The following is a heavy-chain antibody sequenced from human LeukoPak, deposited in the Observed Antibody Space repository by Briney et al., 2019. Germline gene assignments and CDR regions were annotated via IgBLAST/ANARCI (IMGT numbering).Heavy chain of an antibody. CDR1: GYSVSSDHY. J-gene: IGHJ3*02. CDR2: VYHAGSN. V-gene: IGHV4-38-2*01. D-gene: IGHD2-8*02. CDR3: ARTYWAHDAFDI. Sequence: SETLSLTCSVSGYSVSSDHYWGWIRQPPGKGLEWIGTVYHAGSNYNNPSLERRLTISMDTSKNQYSLKLTSVTVADTAVYYCARTYWAHDAFDIWGQGTMVTVSS.